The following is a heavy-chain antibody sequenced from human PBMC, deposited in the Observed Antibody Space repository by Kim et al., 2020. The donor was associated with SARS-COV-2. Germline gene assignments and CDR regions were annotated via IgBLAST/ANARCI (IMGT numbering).Heavy chain of an antibody. Sequence: YAEYVKGRFTSSRYSSQSAVYLQMNSLRAEDTAMYYCARARYSRVYGMDVWGQGTTVTVSS. CDR3: ARARYSRVYGMDV. D-gene: IGHD2-15*01. V-gene: IGHV3-53*01. J-gene: IGHJ6*02.